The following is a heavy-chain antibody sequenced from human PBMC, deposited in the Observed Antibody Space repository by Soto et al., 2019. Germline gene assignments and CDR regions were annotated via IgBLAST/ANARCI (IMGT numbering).Heavy chain of an antibody. CDR3: AASYGSGSRAFDY. J-gene: IGHJ4*02. D-gene: IGHD3-10*01. CDR2: TIPILAMS. V-gene: IGHV1-69*02. Sequence: QVQLVQSGPEVKMPGSSVKVSCKASGDTFNSYTINWVRQAPGQGLQWMGRTIPILAMSNYALKFQGRVTITADKSTTSAYMELSGLRSDDTAVYYWAASYGSGSRAFDYWGQGTLVTVSS. CDR1: GDTFNSYT.